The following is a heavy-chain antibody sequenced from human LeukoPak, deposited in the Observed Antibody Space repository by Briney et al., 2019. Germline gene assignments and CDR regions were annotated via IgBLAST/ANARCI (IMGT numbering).Heavy chain of an antibody. J-gene: IGHJ5*02. CDR2: IYYSGST. Sequence: DPSETLSLTCTVSGGSISSYYWSWIRQPPGKGLEWIGYIYYSGSTNYNPSLKSRVTISVDTSKNQFSLKLSSVTAADTAVYYCARIYSSGWTPYNWFDPWGQGTLVTVSS. V-gene: IGHV4-59*08. D-gene: IGHD6-19*01. CDR3: ARIYSSGWTPYNWFDP. CDR1: GGSISSYY.